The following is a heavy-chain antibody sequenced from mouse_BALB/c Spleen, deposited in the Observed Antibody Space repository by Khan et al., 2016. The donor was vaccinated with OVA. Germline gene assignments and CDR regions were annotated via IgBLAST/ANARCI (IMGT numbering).Heavy chain of an antibody. CDR1: GYSFTGYF. D-gene: IGHD1-1*01. CDR3: TRIYRSDFDY. Sequence: VQLQQSGPELVRPGASVKISCTASGYSFTGYFMNWVMQSHGKSLEWIGRINPHIGETFYNQRFKDKATLTVDESSSTGHMELRSQTSEESAVYYCTRIYRSDFDYWGQGTTLTVSS. CDR2: INPHIGET. J-gene: IGHJ2*01. V-gene: IGHV1-20*01.